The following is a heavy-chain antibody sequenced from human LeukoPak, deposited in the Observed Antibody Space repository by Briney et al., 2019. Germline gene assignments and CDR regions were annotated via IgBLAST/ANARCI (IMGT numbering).Heavy chain of an antibody. J-gene: IGHJ4*02. D-gene: IGHD6-6*01. Sequence: SETLSLTCTVSGGSISSSNYFWGWIRQPPGKGLEWIGSIYYTGTSYYNPSLKSRVTISVDTSKNQFSLKLSSVTAADTAVYYCARCSTSIAAHFDYWGQGTLVTVSS. V-gene: IGHV4-39*01. CDR1: GGSISSSNYF. CDR3: ARCSTSIAAHFDY. CDR2: IYYTGTS.